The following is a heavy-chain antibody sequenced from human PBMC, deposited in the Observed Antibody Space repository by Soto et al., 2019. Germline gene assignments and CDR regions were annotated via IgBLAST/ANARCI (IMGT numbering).Heavy chain of an antibody. CDR2: VYYSGST. D-gene: IGHD5-18*01. CDR1: GGSISRSSYY. V-gene: IGHV4-39*07. J-gene: IGHJ4*02. CDR3: ARVRYSYGYRYFDY. Sequence: SETLSLTCTVSGGSISRSSYYWAWIRQPPGKGLEWIGSVYYSGSTYYNPSLKSRVTISVDTSKNQFSLKLSSVTAADTAVYYCARVRYSYGYRYFDYWGQGTLVTVSS.